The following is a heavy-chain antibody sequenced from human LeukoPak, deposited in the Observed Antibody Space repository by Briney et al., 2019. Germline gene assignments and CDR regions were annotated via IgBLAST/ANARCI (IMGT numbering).Heavy chain of an antibody. CDR3: ARDVAAAGTPFDKNWFDP. CDR1: GYTFTGYY. D-gene: IGHD6-13*01. CDR2: INPNSGGT. V-gene: IGHV1-2*02. J-gene: IGHJ5*02. Sequence: GASVKVSCKASGYTFTGYYMHWVRQAPGQGLEWMGWINPNSGGTNYAQKFQGRVTMTRDTSISTAYMELSRLRSDDTAVYYCARDVAAAGTPFDKNWFDPWGQGTLVTVSS.